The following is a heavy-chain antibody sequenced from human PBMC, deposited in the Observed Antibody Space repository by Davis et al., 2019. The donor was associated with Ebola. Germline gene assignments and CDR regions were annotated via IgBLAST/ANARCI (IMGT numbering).Heavy chain of an antibody. CDR1: GYTFVDYY. Sequence: AASVKVSCKASGYTFVDYYVHWVRQAPGQGLEWMGRINPNSGGTNYAQKFQGRVTMTRDTSISTAYMELSRLRSDDTAVYYCARDLYSSSWYGGDAFDIWGQGTMVTVSS. CDR2: INPNSGGT. V-gene: IGHV1-2*06. J-gene: IGHJ3*02. CDR3: ARDLYSSSWYGGDAFDI. D-gene: IGHD6-13*01.